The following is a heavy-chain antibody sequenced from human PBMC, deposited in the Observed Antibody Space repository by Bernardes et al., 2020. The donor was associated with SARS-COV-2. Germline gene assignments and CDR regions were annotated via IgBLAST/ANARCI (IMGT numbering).Heavy chain of an antibody. CDR2: ISYDGSNK. D-gene: IGHD6-13*01. Sequence: GGSLRLSCAASGFTFSSYAMHWVRQAPGKGLEWVAVISYDGSNKYYADSVKGRFTISRDNSKNTLYLQMNSLRAEDTAVYYCARDRWYLAYWGQGTLVTVSS. V-gene: IGHV3-30*04. CDR1: GFTFSSYA. CDR3: ARDRWYLAY. J-gene: IGHJ4*02.